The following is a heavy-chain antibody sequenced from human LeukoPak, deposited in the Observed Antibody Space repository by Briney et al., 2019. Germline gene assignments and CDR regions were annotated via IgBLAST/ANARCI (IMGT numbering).Heavy chain of an antibody. CDR2: INHSGST. Sequence: PSETLSLTRAVYGGSFSGYYWSWIRQPPGKGLEWIGEINHSGSTNYNPSLKSRVTISVDTSKNQFSLKLSSVTAADTAVYYCARFVVTARHFDYWGQGTLVTVSS. J-gene: IGHJ4*02. D-gene: IGHD2-21*02. V-gene: IGHV4-34*01. CDR1: GGSFSGYY. CDR3: ARFVVTARHFDY.